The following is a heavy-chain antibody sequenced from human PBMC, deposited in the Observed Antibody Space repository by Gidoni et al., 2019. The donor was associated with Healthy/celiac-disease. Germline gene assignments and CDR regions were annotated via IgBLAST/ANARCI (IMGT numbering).Heavy chain of an antibody. V-gene: IGHV4-39*01. CDR3: ATAKPLLEFDY. CDR1: GGSISSSSYY. CDR2: IYYSGST. D-gene: IGHD1-26*01. J-gene: IGHJ4*02. Sequence: QLQLQESGPGLVKPSETLSLTCTVSGGSISSSSYYWGWIRQPPGKGLEWIGSIYYSGSTYYNPSLKSRVTISVDTSKNQFSLKLSSVTAADTAVYYCATAKPLLEFDYWGQGTLVTVSS.